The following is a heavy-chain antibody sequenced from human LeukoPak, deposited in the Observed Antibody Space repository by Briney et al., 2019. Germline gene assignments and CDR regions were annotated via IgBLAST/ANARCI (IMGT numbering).Heavy chain of an antibody. D-gene: IGHD3-3*01. CDR2: INPNSGGT. V-gene: IGHV1-2*02. Sequence: ASVKVSCKASGYTFTGYYMHWVRQAPGQGLEWMGWINPNSGGTNYAQKFQGRVTMTRDTSISTAYMELSRLRSDDTAVYYCARRITIFGVVTESWGQGTLVTVSS. CDR1: GYTFTGYY. CDR3: ARRITIFGVVTES. J-gene: IGHJ5*02.